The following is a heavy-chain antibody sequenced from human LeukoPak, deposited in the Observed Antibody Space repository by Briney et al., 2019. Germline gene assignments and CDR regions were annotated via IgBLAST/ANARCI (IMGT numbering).Heavy chain of an antibody. Sequence: PGGSLRLSCAASGFVVSDNYMSWVRQAPGQRLEWVSLIYTSGITKYIDSVKGRFTISRDNAKNTLYLQMNTLSAEDTAVYYCVGYYVGKFDYWGQGTLVTVSS. CDR3: VGYYVGKFDY. D-gene: IGHD4-23*01. V-gene: IGHV3-66*02. J-gene: IGHJ4*02. CDR1: GFVVSDNY. CDR2: IYTSGIT.